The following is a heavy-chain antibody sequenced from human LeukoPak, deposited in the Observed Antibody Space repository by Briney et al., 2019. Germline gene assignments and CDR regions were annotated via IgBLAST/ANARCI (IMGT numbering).Heavy chain of an antibody. Sequence: GGSLRLSCAASGFTFSSYAMHWVRQAPGKGLEWVAVISYDGSNKYYADSVKGRFTISRDNSKNTPYLQMNSLRAEDTAVYYCARGTVDGTELVDYWGQGTLVTVSS. D-gene: IGHD6-19*01. CDR1: GFTFSSYA. CDR3: ARGTVDGTELVDY. CDR2: ISYDGSNK. J-gene: IGHJ4*02. V-gene: IGHV3-30-3*01.